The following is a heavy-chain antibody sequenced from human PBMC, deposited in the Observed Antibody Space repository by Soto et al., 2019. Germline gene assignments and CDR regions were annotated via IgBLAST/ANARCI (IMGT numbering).Heavy chain of an antibody. V-gene: IGHV3-30*03. CDR3: ARGGYSSGWYRYGMDV. Sequence: QVQLVESGGGVVQPGRSLRLSCVASGFTFRDYGMHWVRQAPGQGLEWVAVISYDGVNKYYADSVKGRFTISRDNSKNTLSLQMNSLRTEDSVVYFCARGGYSSGWYRYGMDVW. CDR2: ISYDGVNK. CDR1: GFTFRDYG. D-gene: IGHD6-19*01. J-gene: IGHJ6*01.